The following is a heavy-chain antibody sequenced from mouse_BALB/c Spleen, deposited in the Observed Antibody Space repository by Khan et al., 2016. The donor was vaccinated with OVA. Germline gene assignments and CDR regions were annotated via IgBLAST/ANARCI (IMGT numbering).Heavy chain of an antibody. CDR2: IYPGSGNT. J-gene: IGHJ3*01. D-gene: IGHD1-1*01. Sequence: QVQLQQSGPELVKPGASVKISCKASGYTFTDYYIKWVKQKTGQGLECIGWIYPGSGNTKYNEKFKDKATLTVDTSSRTAYMQLSSLTSEDTAVYFCARGNYYGSTSWVGYWGQGTLVTVSA. V-gene: IGHV1-84*02. CDR3: ARGNYYGSTSWVGY. CDR1: GYTFTDYY.